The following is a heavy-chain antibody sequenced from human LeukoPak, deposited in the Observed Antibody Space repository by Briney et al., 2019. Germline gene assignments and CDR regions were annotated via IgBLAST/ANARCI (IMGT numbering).Heavy chain of an antibody. CDR2: INPSGGST. J-gene: IGHJ4*02. V-gene: IGHV1-46*01. CDR3: ARSAVGTSCCTAVDY. D-gene: IGHD1-26*01. CDR1: GYTFTSYY. Sequence: ASVKVSCKASGYTFTSYYMHWVRQAPGQGLEWMGIINPSGGSTSYAQKFQGRVTMTRDTSTSTVYMELSSLRSEDTAEYYCARSAVGTSCCTAVDYWGQGTLVTVSS.